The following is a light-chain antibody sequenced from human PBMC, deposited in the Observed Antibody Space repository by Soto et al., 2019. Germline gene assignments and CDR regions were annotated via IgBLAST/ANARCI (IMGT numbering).Light chain of an antibody. V-gene: IGKV3-20*01. CDR3: QQYGSSPPR. J-gene: IGKJ4*02. CDR2: GAS. Sequence: EIVLTQSPAPLSLSPGERVTLSCRASQSVSNSLAWYQQKPGQPPRLLIYGASSRATGIPDRFSGSGSGTDFTLTIRRLEPEDFAVYDCQQYGSSPPRFGGGTKVDIK. CDR1: QSVSNS.